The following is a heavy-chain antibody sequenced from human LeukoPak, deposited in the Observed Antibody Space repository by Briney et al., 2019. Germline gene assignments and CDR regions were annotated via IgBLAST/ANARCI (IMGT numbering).Heavy chain of an antibody. V-gene: IGHV3-9*01. CDR1: GFTFDDYA. Sequence: GRSLRLSCAASGFTFDDYAMHWVRQAPGKGLEWVSGISWNSGSISYADSVKGRFTISRDNAKNSLYLQMNSLRAEDTALYYCAKDIALVITMSHTFDYWGQGTLVTVSS. D-gene: IGHD3-22*01. CDR2: ISWNSGSI. CDR3: AKDIALVITMSHTFDY. J-gene: IGHJ4*02.